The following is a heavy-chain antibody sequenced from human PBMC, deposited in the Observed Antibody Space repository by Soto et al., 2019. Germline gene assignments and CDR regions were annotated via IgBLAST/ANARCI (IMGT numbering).Heavy chain of an antibody. CDR1: GGSISSYY. J-gene: IGHJ6*02. Sequence: SETLSLTCTVSGGSISSYYLSWIRQPAGKGLEWIGRIYTSGSTNYNPSLKSRVTMSVDTSKNQFSLKLSSVTAADTAVYYCARDTTRQRYYGMDVWGQGTTVTVYS. D-gene: IGHD6-25*01. CDR2: IYTSGST. CDR3: ARDTTRQRYYGMDV. V-gene: IGHV4-4*07.